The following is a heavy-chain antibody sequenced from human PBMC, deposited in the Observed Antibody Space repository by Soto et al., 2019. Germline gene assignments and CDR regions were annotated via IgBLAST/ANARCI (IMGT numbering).Heavy chain of an antibody. V-gene: IGHV4-30-4*01. D-gene: IGHD4-17*01. J-gene: IGHJ4*02. CDR1: GDSMNSDAYY. CDR3: ASGNLYGDFYYFDY. Sequence: QVQLQESGPGLVKPSQTLSLTCTVSGDSMNSDAYYWSWIRQTPGKGLEWIGYFHYSGSTYYNPSLKSRLTLSVDTSKNQLSLKLSSLTAADTAVYYCASGNLYGDFYYFDYWGQGTLVTVSS. CDR2: FHYSGST.